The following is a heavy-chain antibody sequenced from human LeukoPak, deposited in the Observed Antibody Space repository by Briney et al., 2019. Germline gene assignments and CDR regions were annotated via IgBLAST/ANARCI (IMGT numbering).Heavy chain of an antibody. CDR1: GDSVSSNSAA. Sequence: SQTLSVTCAISGDSVSSNSAAWNWIRQSPSRGLEWLGSTYYRYKWYNDYAVSVKSRITINPDTSKNQFSLQLNSVTPEDTAVYYCSRRGPAGSSSSGMDVWGQGTTVTVSS. CDR2: TYYRYKWYN. CDR3: SRRGPAGSSSSGMDV. V-gene: IGHV6-1*01. J-gene: IGHJ6*02. D-gene: IGHD6-6*01.